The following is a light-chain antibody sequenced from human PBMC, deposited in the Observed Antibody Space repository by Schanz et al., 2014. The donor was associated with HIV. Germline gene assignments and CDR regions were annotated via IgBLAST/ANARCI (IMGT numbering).Light chain of an antibody. CDR2: DVT. CDR3: SSYAASDNSWV. CDR1: SSDVGGDNF. Sequence: QSALTQPASVSGSPGQSISISCAGTSSDVGGDNFVSWAQQHPGRATKLLVYDVTNRPSGVSSRFSGSKSGNTASLTISGLQAEDEADYSCSSYAASDNSWVFGGGTKVTVL. J-gene: IGLJ3*02. V-gene: IGLV2-14*03.